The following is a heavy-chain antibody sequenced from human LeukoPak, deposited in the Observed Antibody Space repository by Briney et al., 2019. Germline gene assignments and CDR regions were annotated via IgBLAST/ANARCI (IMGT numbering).Heavy chain of an antibody. D-gene: IGHD3-22*01. CDR3: ARDITYYDSSGYYPFDY. V-gene: IGHV3-11*04. CDR1: GFTFSDYY. Sequence: GGSLRLSCAASGFTFSDYYMSWIRQAPGKGLEWVSYISSSGSTIYYADSVKGRFTISRDNAKNSLYLQMNSLRAEDTAVYYCARDITYYDSSGYYPFDYWGQGTLVTVSS. CDR2: ISSSGSTI. J-gene: IGHJ4*02.